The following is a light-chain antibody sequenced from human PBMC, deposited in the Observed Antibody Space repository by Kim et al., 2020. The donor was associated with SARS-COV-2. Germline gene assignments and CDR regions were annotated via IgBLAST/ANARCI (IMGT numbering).Light chain of an antibody. CDR2: QDS. CDR1: TLGDKY. Sequence: VSPRQTASTTCSGDTLGDKYACWYQQKPGQSPVLVIYQDSKRPSGIPERFSGSNSGNTATLTISGTQAMDEADYYCQAWDSSTVVFGGGTQLTVL. V-gene: IGLV3-1*01. CDR3: QAWDSSTVV. J-gene: IGLJ2*01.